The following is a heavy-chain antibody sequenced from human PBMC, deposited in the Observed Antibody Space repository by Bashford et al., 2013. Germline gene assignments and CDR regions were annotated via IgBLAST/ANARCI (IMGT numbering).Heavy chain of an antibody. D-gene: IGHD3-3*01. CDR1: GFTFSDHW. CDR2: IKQDGTEK. V-gene: IGHV3-7*01. J-gene: IGHJ4*02. Sequence: GSLRLSCAASGFTFSDHWMTWVRQAPGKGLEWVANIKQDGTEKYYVDSVKGRFTISRDNAKNSVFLQMNSLKTEDTAIYYCSTDAFWSGYYSFDYWGQGSLVTVSS. CDR3: STDAFWSGYYSFDY.